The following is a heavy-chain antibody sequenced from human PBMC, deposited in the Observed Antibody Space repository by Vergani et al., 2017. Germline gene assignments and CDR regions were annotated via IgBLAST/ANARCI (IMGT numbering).Heavy chain of an antibody. Sequence: QVQLQQWGAGLLKPSETLSLTCAVYGGSFSGYYWSWIRQPPGKGLEWIGEINHSGSTNYNPSLKSRVTISVDTSKNQFSLKLSSVTAADTAVYYCARHIIAAAGGYYYGMDVWGQGTTVTVSS. J-gene: IGHJ6*02. CDR2: INHSGST. CDR1: GGSFSGYY. V-gene: IGHV4-34*01. CDR3: ARHIIAAAGGYYYGMDV. D-gene: IGHD6-13*01.